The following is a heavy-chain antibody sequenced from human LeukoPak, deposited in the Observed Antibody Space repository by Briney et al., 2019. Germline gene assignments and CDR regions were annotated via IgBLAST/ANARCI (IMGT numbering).Heavy chain of an antibody. Sequence: PGGSLRLSCAASGFTFDDYAMHWVRQAPGKGLEWVSGINWNSDSIGYADSVKGRFTISRDNAKNSLYLQMNSLRVEDTAVYYCAKVAKYYYGSETYYFFEHWGQGTPVTASS. CDR1: GFTFDDYA. D-gene: IGHD3-10*01. V-gene: IGHV3-9*01. CDR2: INWNSDSI. J-gene: IGHJ4*02. CDR3: AKVAKYYYGSETYYFFEH.